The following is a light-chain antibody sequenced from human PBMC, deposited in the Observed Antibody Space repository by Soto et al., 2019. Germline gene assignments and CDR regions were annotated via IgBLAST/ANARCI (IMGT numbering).Light chain of an antibody. V-gene: IGLV2-11*01. CDR3: CLSAVSYTSYV. CDR2: DVS. Sequence: QSALTQPRSVSGSPGQSVTISCTGTSSYVGGYNYVSWYQQHPGKAPKLMIYDVSKRPSGVPDRFSGSKSGTTASLTISGLQAEDEADYYCCLSAVSYTSYVFGTGTKVTVL. J-gene: IGLJ1*01. CDR1: SSYVGGYNY.